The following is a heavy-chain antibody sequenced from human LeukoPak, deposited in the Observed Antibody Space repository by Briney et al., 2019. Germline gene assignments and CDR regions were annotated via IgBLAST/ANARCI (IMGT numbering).Heavy chain of an antibody. CDR3: AKDRLRGTRGFYYYYGMDV. V-gene: IGHV3-30*18. D-gene: IGHD3-16*01. CDR2: ISYDGSNK. Sequence: GRSLSLSCAASGFTFSSYGMHWVRQAPAKGLEWVAVISYDGSNKYYADSVKGRFTISRDNSKNTLYLQMNSLRAEDTAVYYCAKDRLRGTRGFYYYYGMDVWGQGTTVTVSS. CDR1: GFTFSSYG. J-gene: IGHJ6*02.